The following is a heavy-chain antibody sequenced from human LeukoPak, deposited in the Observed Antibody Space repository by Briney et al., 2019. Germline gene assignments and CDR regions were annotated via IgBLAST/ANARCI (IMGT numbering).Heavy chain of an antibody. J-gene: IGHJ3*02. CDR3: AKGWGYYYGSGSHHDAFDI. D-gene: IGHD3-10*01. Sequence: GGSLRLSCAASGFTFSNYGMHWVRQAPGKGLEWVAFIRYDGSNKYYADSVKGRFTISRDNSKNTLYLQMNSLRAEDTAVYYCAKGWGYYYGSGSHHDAFDIWGQGTMVTVSS. CDR2: IRYDGSNK. CDR1: GFTFSNYG. V-gene: IGHV3-30*02.